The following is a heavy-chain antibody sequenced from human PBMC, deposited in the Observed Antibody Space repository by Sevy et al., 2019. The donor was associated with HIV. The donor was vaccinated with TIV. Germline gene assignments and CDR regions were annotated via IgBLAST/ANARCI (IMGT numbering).Heavy chain of an antibody. CDR1: GDSISSSSYY. D-gene: IGHD3-3*01. CDR2: ISYSGNT. V-gene: IGHV4-39*01. Sequence: SETLSLTCIVSGDSISSSSYYWGWIRQPPGKGLEWIASISYSGNTYYNPSLKSRTTMSIDTSKNQFFLTLNSVTAPDAAVYYCARSNPYYDFWSGYMTSGYIDFWGPGTLVTVSS. J-gene: IGHJ4*02. CDR3: ARSNPYYDFWSGYMTSGYIDF.